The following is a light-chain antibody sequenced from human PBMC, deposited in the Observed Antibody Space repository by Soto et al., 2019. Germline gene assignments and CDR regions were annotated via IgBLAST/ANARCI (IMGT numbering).Light chain of an antibody. CDR2: GAS. CDR1: QSVSSN. J-gene: IGKJ2*01. V-gene: IGKV3-15*01. Sequence: EIVMTQSPATLSVSPGERATLSCRASQSVSSNLAWYQQIPGQAPRLLIYGASTRATGIPARFSGSGSGTDFTLTISSLPSEDFAVYYCQQYNNWPPYTFGQGTKLEIK. CDR3: QQYNNWPPYT.